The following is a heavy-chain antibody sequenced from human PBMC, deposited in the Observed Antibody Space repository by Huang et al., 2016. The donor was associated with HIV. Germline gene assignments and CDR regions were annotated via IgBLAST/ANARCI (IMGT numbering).Heavy chain of an antibody. CDR2: INPSSGKT. V-gene: IGHV1-8*01. J-gene: IGHJ4*02. CDR1: GYTFSNYD. D-gene: IGHD2-15*01. CDR3: ATLPPVNYGRSGGRVRDY. Sequence: QVQLVQSGAEVKKPGASVKVSCKASGYTFSNYDINWVRQAPGQGLEWMGWINPSSGKTGYARKFQGRVTRTRSTSISTAYMELSRLRFEDTAVYYCATLPPVNYGRSGGRVRDYWGQGSLVTVSS.